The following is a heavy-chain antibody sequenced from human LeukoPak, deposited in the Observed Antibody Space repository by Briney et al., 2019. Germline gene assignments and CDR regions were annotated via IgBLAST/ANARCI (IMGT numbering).Heavy chain of an antibody. CDR2: IYYSGST. J-gene: IGHJ4*02. D-gene: IGHD3-9*01. Sequence: SETLSLTCTVSGGSISSSSYYWGWIRQPPGKGLEWIGSIYYSGSTYYNPSLKSRVTISVDTSKNQFSLKLTSVTAADTAVYYCARGDDILTGYSIDYWGQGTLVTVSS. V-gene: IGHV4-39*01. CDR1: GGSISSSSYY. CDR3: ARGDDILTGYSIDY.